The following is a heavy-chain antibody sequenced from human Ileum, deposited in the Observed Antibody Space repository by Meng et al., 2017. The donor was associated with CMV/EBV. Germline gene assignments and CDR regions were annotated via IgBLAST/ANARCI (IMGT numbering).Heavy chain of an antibody. J-gene: IGHJ4*02. CDR2: ITHSGRT. V-gene: IGHV4-34*01. CDR3: ARGLASGWPDY. Sequence: QVRSQQGGAGLLKPSETLSLTCALFGGSFPGYYWSWFRQSPGKGLEWIGEITHSGRTSYNLSLKSRVTISVDMSKYQFSLKLTSVTAADTAIYYCARGLASGWPDYWGQGTLVTVSS. D-gene: IGHD3-10*01. CDR1: GGSFPGYY.